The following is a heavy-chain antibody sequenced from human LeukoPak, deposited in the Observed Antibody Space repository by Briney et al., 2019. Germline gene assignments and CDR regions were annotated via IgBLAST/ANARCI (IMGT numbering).Heavy chain of an antibody. D-gene: IGHD4-17*01. CDR2: ISYEGSNK. Sequence: AARSLRLSCAASGFTFSSYGMLWVRPPPGNGLAWVAVISYEGSNKYYADSLKGRFTTARDNSKNTLYLQMNSLRAEDTAVYYCAKLDYGDYVDAFDIWGQGTMVTASS. V-gene: IGHV3-30*18. CDR3: AKLDYGDYVDAFDI. CDR1: GFTFSSYG. J-gene: IGHJ3*02.